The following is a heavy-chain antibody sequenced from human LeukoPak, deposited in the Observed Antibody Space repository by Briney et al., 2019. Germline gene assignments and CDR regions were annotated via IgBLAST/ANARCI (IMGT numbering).Heavy chain of an antibody. CDR1: GFTFSSYG. J-gene: IGHJ4*02. D-gene: IGHD3-10*01. CDR3: AREGGSGSYYNIYYFDY. Sequence: PGGSLRLSCAASGFTFSSYGMHWVRQAPGKGLEWVAVIWYDGSNKYYADSVKGRFTISRDNSKNTLYQQMNSLRAEDTAVYYCAREGGSGSYYNIYYFDYWGQGTLVTVSS. CDR2: IWYDGSNK. V-gene: IGHV3-33*01.